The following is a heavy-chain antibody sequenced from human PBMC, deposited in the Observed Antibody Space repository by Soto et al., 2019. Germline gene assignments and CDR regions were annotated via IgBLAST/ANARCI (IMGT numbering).Heavy chain of an antibody. D-gene: IGHD3-10*01. CDR3: AREAAPDTLFRRFFTGGPLNRRPPYYFDY. CDR2: ISSSTDDT. J-gene: IGHJ4*03. V-gene: IGHV3-23*01. Sequence: EVQLLESGGGLVQPGGSLRLSCAGSGFTFSTYAVSWVRQAPGKGLEWVSSISSSTDDTYYADSVKGRFTFSRDNSENTLYLQMNGLRAEDTAVYYCAREAAPDTLFRRFFTGGPLNRRPPYYFDYWGHGTLVTVSS. CDR1: GFTFSTYA.